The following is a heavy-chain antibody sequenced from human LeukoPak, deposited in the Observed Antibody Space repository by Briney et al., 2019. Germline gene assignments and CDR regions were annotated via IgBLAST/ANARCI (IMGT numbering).Heavy chain of an antibody. V-gene: IGHV3-48*01. Sequence: PGGSLRLSCAASGFTFSSYSMNWVRQAPGKGLEWVSYISSSSSTIYYADSVKGRFTISRDNAKNSLYLQMNSLRAEDTAVYYCARDSSYLEDAFDIWGQGTMVTVSS. D-gene: IGHD6-19*01. CDR2: ISSSSSTI. J-gene: IGHJ3*02. CDR3: ARDSSYLEDAFDI. CDR1: GFTFSSYS.